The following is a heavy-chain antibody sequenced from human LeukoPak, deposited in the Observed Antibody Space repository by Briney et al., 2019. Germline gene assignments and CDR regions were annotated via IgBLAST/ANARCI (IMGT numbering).Heavy chain of an antibody. J-gene: IGHJ4*02. CDR2: IHTSGST. CDR1: GGSFSGYY. V-gene: IGHV4-4*07. D-gene: IGHD6-13*01. Sequence: KPSETLSLTCAVYGGSFSGYYWSWIRQPAGKGLEWIGRIHTSGSTNYNPALKNRVTLSGDTSKNQFSLKLTSVTATDTAVYYCARDPAAAGAFDYWGQGTLVTVSS. CDR3: ARDPAAAGAFDY.